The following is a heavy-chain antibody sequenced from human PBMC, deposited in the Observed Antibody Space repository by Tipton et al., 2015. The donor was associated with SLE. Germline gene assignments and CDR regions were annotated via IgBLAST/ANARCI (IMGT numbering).Heavy chain of an antibody. Sequence: TLSLTCTVSGGSISSYYWSWIQQPPGKRLEWIGHVHSSGSTNYNPSLKSRVTISLDTSKNQFSLRMTSVTAADTAVYYCATSGYEFLNWFDPWGQGTPVTVSS. D-gene: IGHD5-12*01. J-gene: IGHJ5*02. V-gene: IGHV4-59*01. CDR1: GGSISSYY. CDR3: ATSGYEFLNWFDP. CDR2: VHSSGST.